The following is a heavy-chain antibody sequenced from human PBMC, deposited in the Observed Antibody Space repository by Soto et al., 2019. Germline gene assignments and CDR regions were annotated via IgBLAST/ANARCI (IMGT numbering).Heavy chain of an antibody. J-gene: IGHJ4*02. CDR2: IIPILGIA. V-gene: IGHV1-69*10. Sequence: SVKVSCKASGGTLSSYAISWVRQAPGQGLEWMGGIIPILGIANYAQKFQGRVTITADKSTSTAYMELSSLRSEDTAVYYCARLGSIAVADPKGYWGQGTLVTSPQ. CDR1: GGTLSSYA. CDR3: ARLGSIAVADPKGY. D-gene: IGHD6-19*01.